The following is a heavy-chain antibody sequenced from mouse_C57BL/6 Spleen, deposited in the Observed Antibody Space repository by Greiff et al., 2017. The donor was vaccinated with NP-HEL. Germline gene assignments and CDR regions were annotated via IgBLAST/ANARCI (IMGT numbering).Heavy chain of an antibody. CDR1: GFTFSSYG. J-gene: IGHJ4*01. Sequence: DVKLVESGGDLVKPGGSLKLSCAASGFTFSSYGMSWVRQTPDKRLEWVATISSGGSYTYYPDSVKGRFTISRDNAKNTLYLQMSSLKSEDTAMYYCARHDYAYYYAMDYWGQGTSVTVSS. D-gene: IGHD2-4*01. V-gene: IGHV5-6*02. CDR2: ISSGGSYT. CDR3: ARHDYAYYYAMDY.